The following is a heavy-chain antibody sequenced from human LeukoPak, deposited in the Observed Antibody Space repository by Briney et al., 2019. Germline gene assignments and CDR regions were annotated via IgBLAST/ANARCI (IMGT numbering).Heavy chain of an antibody. D-gene: IGHD4-11*01. CDR3: AKELRLGYFYMDD. V-gene: IGHV3-30*02. J-gene: IGHJ6*03. CDR2: TRYDGTIK. CDR1: GFSFSNYG. Sequence: PGGSLRNCCAAAGFSFSNYGMHWVRQTPGKGLESVAFTRYDGTIKDYADSVKGRFTISRDNSQNVLHLQMKSLRTEDTAVYYCAKELRLGYFYMDDWGKGTTVIVSS.